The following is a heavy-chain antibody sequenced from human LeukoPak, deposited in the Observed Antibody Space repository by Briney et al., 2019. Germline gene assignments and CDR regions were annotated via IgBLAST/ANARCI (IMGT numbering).Heavy chain of an antibody. CDR2: ISYDGSNK. J-gene: IGHJ3*02. CDR1: GLTLSSYA. V-gene: IGHV3-30*04. CDR3: ARDQYFDWLSHQGDAFDI. D-gene: IGHD3-9*01. Sequence: GGSQRLSCAASGLTLSSYAMHWVRQAPGKGLEWVAVISYDGSNKYYADSVKGRFTISRDNSKNTLYLQMNSLRAEDTAVYYCARDQYFDWLSHQGDAFDIWGQGTMVTVSS.